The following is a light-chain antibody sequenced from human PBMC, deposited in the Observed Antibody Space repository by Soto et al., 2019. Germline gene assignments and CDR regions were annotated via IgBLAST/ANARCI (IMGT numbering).Light chain of an antibody. CDR1: SSNIASNY. CDR2: RNN. Sequence: QSVLTQTPSASGTPGQRVTISCSGSSSNIASNYVYWYQQLPGTAPKLLIHRNNQRPSGVPDRFSGSKSGTSASLAISGLRSEDEADYYCAAWDDSLSGRYVFGTGTKLTVL. J-gene: IGLJ1*01. CDR3: AAWDDSLSGRYV. V-gene: IGLV1-47*01.